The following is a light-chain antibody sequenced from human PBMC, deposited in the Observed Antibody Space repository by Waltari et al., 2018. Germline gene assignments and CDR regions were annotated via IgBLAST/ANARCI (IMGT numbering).Light chain of an antibody. CDR3: QQYGTSPIYT. CDR1: PNVSSSF. J-gene: IGKJ2*01. CDR2: SAS. Sequence: EIVLTQSPGTLSLSPGERATLSCRASPNVSSSFLAWYQQKPGQAPRLLIYSASSRATGVPDRFSGSGSGTDFALTISRLEPEDFALYYCQQYGTSPIYTFGQGTRLEIK. V-gene: IGKV3-20*01.